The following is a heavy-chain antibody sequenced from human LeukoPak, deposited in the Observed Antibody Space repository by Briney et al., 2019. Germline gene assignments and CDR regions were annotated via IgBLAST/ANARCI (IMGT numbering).Heavy chain of an antibody. CDR3: ARGGRRRAFDI. D-gene: IGHD1-14*01. CDR2: INHSGST. V-gene: IGHV4-34*01. J-gene: IGHJ3*02. Sequence: PSETLSLTCAVYGGPFSGNYWSWIRQPPGKGLEWIGEINHSGSTNYNPSLKSRVTISVDTSKNQFSLKLSSVTAADTAVYYCARGGRRRAFDIWGQGTMVTVSS. CDR1: GGPFSGNY.